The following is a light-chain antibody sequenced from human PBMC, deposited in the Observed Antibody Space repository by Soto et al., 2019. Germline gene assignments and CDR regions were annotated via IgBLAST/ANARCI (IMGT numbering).Light chain of an antibody. Sequence: IQMTQSPSTLSASVGDRVTITFRASQTISNWLAWYQQKPRKATKLLIYDVSSLESGVPSRFSGSGSGTAFTLTISSLQPDDSATYYCQQYNTFWTFGPGTKVDIK. J-gene: IGKJ1*01. CDR3: QQYNTFWT. V-gene: IGKV1-5*01. CDR2: DVS. CDR1: QTISNW.